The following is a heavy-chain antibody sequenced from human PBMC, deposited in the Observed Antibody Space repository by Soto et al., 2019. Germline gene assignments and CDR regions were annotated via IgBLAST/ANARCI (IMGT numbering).Heavy chain of an antibody. V-gene: IGHV6-1*01. CDR1: GDSVSGDSAA. Sequence: SQTLSLTCAISGDSVSGDSAAWNWVRLSPSRGLEWLARTYYRSRWYNDYAVSVRSRITVNADTSKNQFSLQLTSVTPEDTAIYFCAGTTSHHWLYMDVWSRGTTVTVSS. CDR3: AGTTSHHWLYMDV. D-gene: IGHD1-1*01. CDR2: TYYRSRWYN. J-gene: IGHJ6*04.